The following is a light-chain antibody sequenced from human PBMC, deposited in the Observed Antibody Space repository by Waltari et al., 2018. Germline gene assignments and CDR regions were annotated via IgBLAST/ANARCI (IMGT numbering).Light chain of an antibody. CDR3: QQRNSWPLT. J-gene: IGKJ3*01. V-gene: IGKV3-11*01. Sequence: EIVLTQSPVTLSLSPGEGATLSGKTSQSVGDFLAWYQQRPGQAPRLLIYDASLRAAGIPARFSGSGSGTDFTLTISSLESEDSAVYFCQQRNSWPLTFGPGTTV. CDR2: DAS. CDR1: QSVGDF.